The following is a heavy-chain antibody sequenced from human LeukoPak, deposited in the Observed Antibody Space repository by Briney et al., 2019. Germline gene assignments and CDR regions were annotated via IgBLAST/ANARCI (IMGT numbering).Heavy chain of an antibody. D-gene: IGHD1/OR15-1a*01. CDR3: ARNALTSRLSAFDI. V-gene: IGHV1-69*05. CDR2: IIPIFGTA. Sequence: PGASVKVSCKASGGTFSSYAISWVRQAPGQGLEWMGGIIPIFGTANYAQKFQGRVTVTRDTSISTAYMELRSLRSEDTAVYYCARNALTSRLSAFDIWGQGTMVTVSS. CDR1: GGTFSSYA. J-gene: IGHJ3*02.